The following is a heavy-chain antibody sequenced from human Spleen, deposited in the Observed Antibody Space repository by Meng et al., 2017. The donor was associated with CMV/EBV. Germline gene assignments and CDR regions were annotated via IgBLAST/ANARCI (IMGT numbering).Heavy chain of an antibody. CDR3: AREGRIVGATPWGY. CDR1: GYTFTGYY. V-gene: IGHV1-2*02. CDR2: INPNSGGT. Sequence: ASGYTFTGYYMHWVRQAPGQGLEWMGWINPNSGGTNYAQKFQGRVTMTRDTSISTAYMELSRLRSDDTAVYFCAREGRIVGATPWGYWGQGTLVTVSS. J-gene: IGHJ4*02. D-gene: IGHD1-26*01.